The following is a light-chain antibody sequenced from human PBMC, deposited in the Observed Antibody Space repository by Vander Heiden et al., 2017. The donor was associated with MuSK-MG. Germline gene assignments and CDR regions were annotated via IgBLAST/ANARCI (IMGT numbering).Light chain of an antibody. CDR2: GAS. CDR1: QSVSSS. Sequence: EIVMTQSPPTLSVSPGERATLSCRASQSVSSSLAWYQQKPGQAPRLLIYGASTRATGIPARFSGSGSGTEFTLTISSLQSEDFAVYYCQQYSNWPPYTFGQGTKLEIK. J-gene: IGKJ2*01. CDR3: QQYSNWPPYT. V-gene: IGKV3-15*01.